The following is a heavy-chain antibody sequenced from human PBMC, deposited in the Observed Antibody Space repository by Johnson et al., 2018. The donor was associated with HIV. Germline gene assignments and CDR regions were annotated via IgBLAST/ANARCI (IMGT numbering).Heavy chain of an antibody. Sequence: QVQLVESGGGVVQPGGSLRLSCAASGFTFSSYGMHWVRQAPGKGLEYVSAISGDAGSTYYADSVKGRFTISRDNSKNTLYLQMNSLRAEDTAVYYCARRKGIGDAFDIWGQGTMVTVSS. V-gene: IGHV3-64*04. CDR1: GFTFSSYG. CDR3: ARRKGIGDAFDI. D-gene: IGHD3-10*01. J-gene: IGHJ3*02. CDR2: ISGDAGST.